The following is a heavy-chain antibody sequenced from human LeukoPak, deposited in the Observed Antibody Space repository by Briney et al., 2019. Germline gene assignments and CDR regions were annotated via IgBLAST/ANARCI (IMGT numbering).Heavy chain of an antibody. J-gene: IGHJ4*02. D-gene: IGHD6-19*01. CDR2: INPSGGST. CDR3: ASYFRSGLQWLAGD. CDR1: GYTFTSYY. Sequence: ASVKVSCKASGYTFTSYYMHWVQQAPGQGLKWLEIINPSGGSTSYAQKFQGRVTMTRDTSTSTVYMELSSLRSEDTTVYYCASYFRSGLQWLAGDWGQGTLVTVSS. V-gene: IGHV1-46*03.